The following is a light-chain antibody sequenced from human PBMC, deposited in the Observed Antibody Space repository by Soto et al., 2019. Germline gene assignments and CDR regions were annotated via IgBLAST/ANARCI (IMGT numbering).Light chain of an antibody. Sequence: QSALTQPPSASGSLGHSVTISCTGTSSDVGTYDYVPWYQQHPGRAPKLIIFEVSKRPLGVPDRFSGSKSGNTASLIVSGLQPDDEAEYHCTSYTGDDFTVVFGTGTKGTVL. CDR1: SSDVGTYDY. CDR2: EVS. J-gene: IGLJ1*01. V-gene: IGLV2-8*01. CDR3: TSYTGDDFTVV.